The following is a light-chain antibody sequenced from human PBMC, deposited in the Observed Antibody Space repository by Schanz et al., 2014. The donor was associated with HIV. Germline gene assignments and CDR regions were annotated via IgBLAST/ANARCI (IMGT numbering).Light chain of an antibody. Sequence: EIVLTQSPATLSLSPGESATLSCRASQRVRRYLAWYQQKPGQAPRLLIYEKTNRATGIPARFSGSGSETDFTLTISSLEPEDFAVYYCQQYGSSPGTFGQGTKLEIK. CDR3: QQYGSSPGT. CDR2: EKT. V-gene: IGKV3-11*01. J-gene: IGKJ2*01. CDR1: QRVRRY.